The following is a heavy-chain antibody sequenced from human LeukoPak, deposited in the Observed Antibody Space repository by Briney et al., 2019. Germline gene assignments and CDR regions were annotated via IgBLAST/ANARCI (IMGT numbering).Heavy chain of an antibody. V-gene: IGHV4-30-4*01. CDR2: IYYSGST. CDR1: GVSISSGDYY. D-gene: IGHD3-22*01. Sequence: SETLSLTCTVSGVSISSGDYYWSWSRQPPGKGLEWIGYIYYSGSTYYTPSLKSRVTISVDTSKNQLSLKLSSVTAAHTAVYYCARPYYYDSRIDPWGQGTLVTVSS. J-gene: IGHJ5*02. CDR3: ARPYYYDSRIDP.